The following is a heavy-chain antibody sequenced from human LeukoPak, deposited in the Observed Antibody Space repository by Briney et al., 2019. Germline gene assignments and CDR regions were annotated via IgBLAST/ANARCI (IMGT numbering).Heavy chain of an antibody. CDR3: AKASAMIVVVSKHFDY. CDR2: ISGSGGST. D-gene: IGHD3-22*01. V-gene: IGHV3-23*01. CDR1: GFTFSSYA. J-gene: IGHJ4*02. Sequence: GGSLRLSCAASGFTFSSYAMSWVRQAPGKGLEWVSAISGSGGSTYYADSVKGRFTISRDNSKNTLYLQMNSPRAEDTAVYYCAKASAMIVVVSKHFDYWGQGTLVTVSS.